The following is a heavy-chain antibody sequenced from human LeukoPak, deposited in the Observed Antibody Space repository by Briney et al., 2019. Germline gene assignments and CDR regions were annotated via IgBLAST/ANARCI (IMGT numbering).Heavy chain of an antibody. CDR2: IYYSGST. CDR3: AGRYSSGWYYYYYGMDV. J-gene: IGHJ6*02. V-gene: IGHV4-59*01. Sequence: SETLSLTCTVSGGSMSSYYWSWIRQPPGKGLEWIGYIYYSGSTNYNPSLKSRVTISVDTSKNQFSLKLSSVTAADTAVYYCAGRYSSGWYYYYYGMDVWGQGTTVTVSS. CDR1: GGSMSSYY. D-gene: IGHD6-19*01.